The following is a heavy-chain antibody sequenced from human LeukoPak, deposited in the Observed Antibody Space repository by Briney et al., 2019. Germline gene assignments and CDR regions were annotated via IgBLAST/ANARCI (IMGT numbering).Heavy chain of an antibody. D-gene: IGHD1-1*01. CDR1: GFAFTSYW. CDR2: VKQDGSEK. V-gene: IGHV3-7*03. Sequence: GGSLRLSCAASGFAFTSYWMSWVRQAPGKGLEWVATVKQDGSEKYYVDSVKGRFTISRDNGENSLSLQMNSLRAEDTAVYYCAKGYNPRGPLDIWGQGTMVTVSS. CDR3: AKGYNPRGPLDI. J-gene: IGHJ3*02.